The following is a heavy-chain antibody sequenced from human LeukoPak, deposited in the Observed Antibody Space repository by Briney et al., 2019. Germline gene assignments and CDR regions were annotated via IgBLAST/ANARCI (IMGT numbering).Heavy chain of an antibody. CDR1: GFTFSSYA. Sequence: GGSLRLSCAASGFTFSSYAMHWVRQAPSKELEWVAVISYDGSNKYYADSVKGRFTISRDNSKNTLYLQMNSLRAEDTAVYYCARAPAYYYYYYMDVWGKGTTVTVSS. V-gene: IGHV3-30*04. CDR3: ARAPAYYYYYYMDV. J-gene: IGHJ6*03. D-gene: IGHD2-2*01. CDR2: ISYDGSNK.